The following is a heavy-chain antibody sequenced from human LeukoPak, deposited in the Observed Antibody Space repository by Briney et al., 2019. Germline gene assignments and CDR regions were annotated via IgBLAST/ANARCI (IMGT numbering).Heavy chain of an antibody. D-gene: IGHD2-15*01. V-gene: IGHV1-8*01. CDR1: GYIFSSYD. CDR2: MNPSSGNS. Sequence: ASVKVSCKASGYIFSSYDINWVRQAAGQGLEWMGWMNPSSGNSDSAQKFQGRVTMTRDTSIGTAYMELSSLRPDDTAVYYCARAGIFCTADSCYSFDFWGQGTLVAVSS. CDR3: ARAGIFCTADSCYSFDF. J-gene: IGHJ4*02.